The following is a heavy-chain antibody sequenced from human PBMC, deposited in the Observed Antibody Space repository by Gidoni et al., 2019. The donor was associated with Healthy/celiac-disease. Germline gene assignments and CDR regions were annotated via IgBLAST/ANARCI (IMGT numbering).Heavy chain of an antibody. D-gene: IGHD1-1*01. CDR3: ARGYDENAFDI. J-gene: IGHJ3*02. Sequence: EVQLVESGGGLVQPGGSLRLSCAASGFTVSSNYMSWVRQAPGKGLEWVSVIDSGGSTYYADSVKGRFTISRDNSKNTLYLQMNSLRAEDTAVYYCARGYDENAFDIWGQGTMVTVSS. CDR1: GFTVSSNY. V-gene: IGHV3-66*01. CDR2: IDSGGST.